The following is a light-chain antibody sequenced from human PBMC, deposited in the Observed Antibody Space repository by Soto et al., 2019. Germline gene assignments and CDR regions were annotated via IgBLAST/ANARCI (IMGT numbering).Light chain of an antibody. CDR2: EVS. V-gene: IGLV2-8*02. Sequence: QAVLTEHPSASRSPGEAVTIAGTGGSSDVVAYNYVSWYQQLPGKAPKLIIYEVSKRPSGVPDRFSGSKSGNTASLTVSGLQAEDEFYYYCTSSAGTSRFLYVFGTGTKVTVL. J-gene: IGLJ1*01. CDR3: TSSAGTSRFLYV. CDR1: SSDVVAYNY.